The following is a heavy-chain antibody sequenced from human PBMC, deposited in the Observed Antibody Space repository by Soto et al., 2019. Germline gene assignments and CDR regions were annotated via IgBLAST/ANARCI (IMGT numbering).Heavy chain of an antibody. CDR1: GFTFSSYA. Sequence: QVQLVESGGGVVQPGRSLRLSCAASGFTFSSYAMHWVRQAPGKGLEWVAVISYDGSNKYYADSVKGRFTISRDNSKNTLYLQMNSLAAEETAVYYCARDWQLEPYYGMDVSGQGTTVTVSS. D-gene: IGHD6-6*01. CDR2: ISYDGSNK. V-gene: IGHV3-30-3*01. J-gene: IGHJ6*02. CDR3: ARDWQLEPYYGMDV.